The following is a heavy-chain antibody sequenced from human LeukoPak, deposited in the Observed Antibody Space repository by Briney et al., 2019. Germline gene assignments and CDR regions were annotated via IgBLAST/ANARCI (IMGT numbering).Heavy chain of an antibody. CDR2: IYYSGST. Sequence: SETLSLTCTVSGDSISSYYWNWIRQPPGKGLEWIGYIYYSGSTNYNSSLKSRVTISGDTSKNQLSLKLSSVTAADTAVYYCARHSPFYYDSSGYRAFDIWGQGTMVTVSS. J-gene: IGHJ3*02. V-gene: IGHV4-59*01. D-gene: IGHD3-22*01. CDR1: GDSISSYY. CDR3: ARHSPFYYDSSGYRAFDI.